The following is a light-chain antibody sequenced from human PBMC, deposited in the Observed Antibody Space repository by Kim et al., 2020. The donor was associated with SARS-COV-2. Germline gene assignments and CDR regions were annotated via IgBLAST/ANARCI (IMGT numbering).Light chain of an antibody. V-gene: IGLV2-23*02. Sequence: QSALTQPASVSGSPGQSITISCTGTSSDVGSYNLVSWYQQHPGKAPKLMIYDVSKRPSGVSIRFSGSKSGNTASLTISGLQAEDEADYYCCSYAGSSTWVFGGGTKVTVL. CDR2: DVS. CDR1: SSDVGSYNL. J-gene: IGLJ3*02. CDR3: CSYAGSSTWV.